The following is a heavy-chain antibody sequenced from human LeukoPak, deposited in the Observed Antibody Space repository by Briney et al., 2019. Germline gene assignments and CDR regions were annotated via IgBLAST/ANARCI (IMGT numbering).Heavy chain of an antibody. CDR2: IRYDGSNK. V-gene: IGHV3-30*02. CDR3: AKDPSTVTYFFDY. Sequence: GGSLRLSCAASGFTFSSYGMHWVRQAPGKGLEWVAFIRYDGSNKYYADSVKGRFTISRDNSKNTLYLQMNSLRAEDTAVYYCAKDPSTVTYFFDYWGQGTLVTVSS. CDR1: GFTFSSYG. D-gene: IGHD4-11*01. J-gene: IGHJ4*02.